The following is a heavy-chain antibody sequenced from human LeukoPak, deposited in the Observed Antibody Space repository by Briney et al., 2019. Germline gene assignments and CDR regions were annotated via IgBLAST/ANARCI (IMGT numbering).Heavy chain of an antibody. CDR2: IESKTDGGTT. CDR3: ARDPYYYDSSGYYP. Sequence: GGSLRLSCAASGFSFSDAWMSWVRQIPGKGLEWVGRIESKTDGGTTDYAAPVKGRFTISRDDSTNTLYLQMNSLKSEDTAVYYCARDPYYYDSSGYYPWGQGTLVTVSS. J-gene: IGHJ5*02. CDR1: GFSFSDAW. V-gene: IGHV3-15*04. D-gene: IGHD3-22*01.